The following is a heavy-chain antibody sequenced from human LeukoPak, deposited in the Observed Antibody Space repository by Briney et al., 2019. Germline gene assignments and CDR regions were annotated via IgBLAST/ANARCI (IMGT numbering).Heavy chain of an antibody. CDR2: IYSGGST. Sequence: PGGSLRLSCAASGFTVSSNYMSWVRQAPGEGLGWVSVIYSGGSTYYADSVKGRFTISRDNSKNTLYLQMNSLRAEDTAVYYCARAVPPVMTFDYWGQGTLVTVSS. D-gene: IGHD2-21*01. V-gene: IGHV3-53*01. J-gene: IGHJ4*02. CDR1: GFTVSSNY. CDR3: ARAVPPVMTFDY.